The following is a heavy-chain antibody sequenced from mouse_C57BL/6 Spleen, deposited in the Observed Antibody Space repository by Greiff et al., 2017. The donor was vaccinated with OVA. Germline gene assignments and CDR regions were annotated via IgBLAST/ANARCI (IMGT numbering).Heavy chain of an antibody. D-gene: IGHD2-3*01. J-gene: IGHJ4*01. V-gene: IGHV1-19*01. Sequence: EVQLQQSGPVLVKPGASVKMSCKASGYTFTDYYMNWVKQSHGKSLEWIGVINPYNGGTSYNQKFKGKATLTVDKSSSTAYMELNSLTSEDSAVYYCARRGDGYAMDYWGQGTSVTVSS. CDR1: GYTFTDYY. CDR3: ARRGDGYAMDY. CDR2: INPYNGGT.